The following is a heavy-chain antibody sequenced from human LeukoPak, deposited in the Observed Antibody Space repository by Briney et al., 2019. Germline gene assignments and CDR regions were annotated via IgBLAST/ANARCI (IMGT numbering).Heavy chain of an antibody. V-gene: IGHV3-9*01. J-gene: IGHJ3*02. D-gene: IGHD2-2*01. CDR1: GFTFDDYA. Sequence: PGGSLRLSCAASGFTFDDYAMHWVRQAPGKGLEWVSGISWNSGSIGYADSVKGRFTISRDNAKNSLYLQMNSLRAEDTAVYYCAREKVGRVVVPAAVDAFDIWGQGTMVTVSS. CDR2: ISWNSGSI. CDR3: AREKVGRVVVPAAVDAFDI.